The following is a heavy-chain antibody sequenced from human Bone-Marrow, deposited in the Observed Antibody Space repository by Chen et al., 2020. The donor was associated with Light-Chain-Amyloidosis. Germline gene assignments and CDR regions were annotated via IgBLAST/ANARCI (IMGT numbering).Heavy chain of an antibody. CDR2: INPRNGDS. J-gene: IGHJ6*02. D-gene: IGHD3-10*01. CDR1: GYTLKDYL. V-gene: IGHV1-2*02. Sequence: QVQLVQSGAEVKMSGASVKVPCKASGYTLKDYLMSRVRQAPGQGIEWMGWINPRNGDSESAQKFQGRVTMTRDTSITTVYMELSGLRFDDTAIYYCARDMDFHLDVWGQGTTVTVSS. CDR3: ARDMDFHLDV.